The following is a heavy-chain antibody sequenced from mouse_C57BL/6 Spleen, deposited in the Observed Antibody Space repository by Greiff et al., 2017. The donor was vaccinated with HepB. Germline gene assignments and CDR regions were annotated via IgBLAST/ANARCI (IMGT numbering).Heavy chain of an antibody. CDR1: GYAFSSYW. J-gene: IGHJ4*01. V-gene: IGHV1-80*01. CDR2: IYPGDGDT. D-gene: IGHD4-1*01. Sequence: VQLQQSGAELVKPGASVKISCKASGYAFSSYWMNWVKQRPGKGLEWIGQIYPGDGDTNYNGKFKGKATLTADKSSSTAYMQRSSLTSEDSAVYFCARRLAYYYAMDYWGQGTSVTVSS. CDR3: ARRLAYYYAMDY.